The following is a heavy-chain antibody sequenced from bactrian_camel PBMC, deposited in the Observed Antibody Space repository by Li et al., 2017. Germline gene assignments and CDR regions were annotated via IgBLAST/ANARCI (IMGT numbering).Heavy chain of an antibody. CDR1: SYIVSRCG. V-gene: IGHV3S53*01. J-gene: IGHJ4*01. D-gene: IGHD2*01. CDR3: ASEPGGNCAPS. CDR2: IKSYGTA. Sequence: HVQLVESGGGSVQTGGSLKLSCAGTSYIVSRCGMGWYRQAPGMERELVGWIKSYGTAIYADSVKGRFTISQNNAKNTVYLQMNSLKTEDTAVYYCASEPGGNCAPSRGQGTQVTVS.